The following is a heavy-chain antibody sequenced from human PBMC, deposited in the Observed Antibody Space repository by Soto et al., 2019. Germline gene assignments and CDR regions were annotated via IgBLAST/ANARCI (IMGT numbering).Heavy chain of an antibody. J-gene: IGHJ4*02. CDR1: GYTFTDYD. CDR2: MSPNSGKT. Sequence: ASVKVSCKTSGYTFTDYDVSWVRQASGQGLEWMGWMSPNSGKTGYVEKFQGRVTMTANTSLSTAYMELHSLRSEDTAVYFCARGRIGAAFWGQGTLVTVSS. CDR3: ARGRIGAAF. V-gene: IGHV1-8*01. D-gene: IGHD2-15*01.